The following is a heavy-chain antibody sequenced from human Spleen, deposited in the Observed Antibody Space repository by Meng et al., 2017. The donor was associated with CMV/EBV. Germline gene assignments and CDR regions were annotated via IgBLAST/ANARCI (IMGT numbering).Heavy chain of an antibody. Sequence: QVQLVRSGVEVKKPGAAVKVPCKASGYTFTGYYMHWVRQAPGQGLEWMGWINPNSGGTNYAKKCQGRVTMTRDTSISTAYMELSRLRSDDTAVYYCARGGVGARPPWVDWGQGTLVTVSS. CDR2: INPNSGGT. V-gene: IGHV1-2*02. D-gene: IGHD1-26*01. CDR1: GYTFTGYY. CDR3: ARGGVGARPPWVD. J-gene: IGHJ4*02.